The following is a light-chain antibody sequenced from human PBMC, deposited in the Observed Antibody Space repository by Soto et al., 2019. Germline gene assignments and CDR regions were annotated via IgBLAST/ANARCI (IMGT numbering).Light chain of an antibody. Sequence: QSVLTQPASVSGSPGQSSTISCTGTSSDVGGSNYVSWYQQHPGKAPKLMIYDVSNRPSWVSNRFSGSKSGNTASLTISGLQAEDEADYYCGSYSSSSTLYVFGTGTKLTVL. J-gene: IGLJ1*01. CDR3: GSYSSSSTLYV. V-gene: IGLV2-14*03. CDR1: SSDVGGSNY. CDR2: DVS.